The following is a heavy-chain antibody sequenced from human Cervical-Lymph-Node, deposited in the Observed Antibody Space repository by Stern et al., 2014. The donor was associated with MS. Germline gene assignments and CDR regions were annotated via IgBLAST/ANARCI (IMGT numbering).Heavy chain of an antibody. Sequence: EVQLVESGGGLVKPGGSLRLSCAASGFTFSSYSMNWVRQAPGQGLEWVSSISSSSSYIYYADSVKGRFTISRDNAKNSLYLQMNSLRAEDTAVYYCARDSSSWYAIDYWGQGTLVTVSS. CDR1: GFTFSSYS. V-gene: IGHV3-21*01. J-gene: IGHJ4*02. D-gene: IGHD6-13*01. CDR3: ARDSSSWYAIDY. CDR2: ISSSSSYI.